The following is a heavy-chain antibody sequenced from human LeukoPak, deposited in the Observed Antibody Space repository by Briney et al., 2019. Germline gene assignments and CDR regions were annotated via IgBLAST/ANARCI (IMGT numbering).Heavy chain of an antibody. CDR3: ARGAVWFGELSDYYFDY. J-gene: IGHJ4*02. CDR1: GFTFSSYE. D-gene: IGHD3-10*01. V-gene: IGHV3-21*05. CDR2: ISSSSSYI. Sequence: GGSLRLSCAASGFTFSSYEMNWVRQAPGKGLEWVSYISSSSSYIYYADSVKGRFTISRDNAKNSLYLQMNSLRAEDTAVYYCARGAVWFGELSDYYFDYWGQGTLVTVSS.